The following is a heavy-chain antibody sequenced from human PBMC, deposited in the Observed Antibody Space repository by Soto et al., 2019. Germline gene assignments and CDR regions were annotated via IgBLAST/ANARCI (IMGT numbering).Heavy chain of an antibody. Sequence: WGSLRLSCAASGFTFSNDGVNWVRQAPGKGLEWVGRIKSKTDGGTTDYATPVKGRFTISRDDSKNTLYLQMNSLKTEDTAVYYCTTSITGTTWFGMDVWGQGTTVTVSS. CDR1: GFTFSNDG. CDR3: TTSITGTTWFGMDV. V-gene: IGHV3-15*07. J-gene: IGHJ6*02. D-gene: IGHD1-20*01. CDR2: IKSKTDGGTT.